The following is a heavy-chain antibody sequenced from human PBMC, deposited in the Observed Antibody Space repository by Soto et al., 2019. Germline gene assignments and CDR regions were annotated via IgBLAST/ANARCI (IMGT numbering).Heavy chain of an antibody. CDR2: ISGSGGST. D-gene: IGHD3-9*01. CDR3: ARTILRYLDWLLKRGGVYFDY. J-gene: IGHJ4*02. Sequence: GGSLRLSCAASGFTFSSYAMSWVRQAPGKGLEWVSAISGSGGSTYYADSVKGRFTISRDNSKNTLYLQMNSLRAEDTAVYYCARTILRYLDWLLKRGGVYFDYWGQGTLVNVSS. CDR1: GFTFSSYA. V-gene: IGHV3-23*01.